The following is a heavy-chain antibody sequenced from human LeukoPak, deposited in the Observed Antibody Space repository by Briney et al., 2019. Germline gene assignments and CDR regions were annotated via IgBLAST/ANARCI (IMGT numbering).Heavy chain of an antibody. CDR1: GYTFTNYY. J-gene: IGHJ6*02. CDR3: ARDPKRLYDILTGYRPDRSYGMDV. D-gene: IGHD3-9*01. Sequence: GASVKVSCKASGYTFTNYYIHWVRQAPGQGLEWMGWINPNSGGTNYAQKFQGRVTMTRDTSISTAYMELSRLRSDDTAVYYCARDPKRLYDILTGYRPDRSYGMDVWGQGTTVTVSS. CDR2: INPNSGGT. V-gene: IGHV1-2*02.